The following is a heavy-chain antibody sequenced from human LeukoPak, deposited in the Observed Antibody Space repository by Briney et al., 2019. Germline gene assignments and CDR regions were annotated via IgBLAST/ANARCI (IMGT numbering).Heavy chain of an antibody. J-gene: IGHJ4*02. CDR3: ARSRYCSTGICYSDY. CDR2: INQDGSEK. D-gene: IGHD2-15*01. V-gene: IGHV3-7*04. CDR1: GFTLNTYW. Sequence: GGSLRLSCAASGFTLNTYWMTWVRQAPGKGLEWVANINQDGSEKTYVDSVKGRFTISRDNAKSSLNLQMNSLGAEDTAVYYCARSRYCSTGICYSDYWGQGTLVTVSS.